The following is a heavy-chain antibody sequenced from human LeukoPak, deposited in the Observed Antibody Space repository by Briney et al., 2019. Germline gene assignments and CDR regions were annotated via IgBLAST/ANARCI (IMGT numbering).Heavy chain of an antibody. V-gene: IGHV4-34*01. J-gene: IGHJ4*02. CDR2: INHSGST. Sequence: SETLSLTCAVYGGSFSGYYWSWIRQPPGKGLEWIGEINHSGSTNYNPSLKSRVTISVDTSKNQFSLKLSSVTAADTAVYYCARGSYYYYYDSSGYEGTGFDYWGQGTLVTVSS. CDR3: ARGSYYYYYDSSGYEGTGFDY. CDR1: GGSFSGYY. D-gene: IGHD3-22*01.